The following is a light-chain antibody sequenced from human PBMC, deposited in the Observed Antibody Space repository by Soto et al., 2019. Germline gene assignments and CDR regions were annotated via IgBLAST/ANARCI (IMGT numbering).Light chain of an antibody. V-gene: IGKV3-20*01. CDR3: QQYDSSPPWT. CDR2: GAS. J-gene: IGKJ1*01. CDR1: QSVSSSY. Sequence: EMVLTQSPGTLSVSPGERALFSCRPSQSVSSSYIAWYQQTRGQAPRRLIYGASIRATGSPDRFSGSGSGTDFTLTISRLEPEDFAVYYCQQYDSSPPWTFGQGTKVDIK.